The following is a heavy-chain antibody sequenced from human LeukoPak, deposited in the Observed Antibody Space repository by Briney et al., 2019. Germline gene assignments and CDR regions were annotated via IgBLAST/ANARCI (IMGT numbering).Heavy chain of an antibody. V-gene: IGHV3-21*04. CDR2: ISSSSSYI. D-gene: IGHD4-23*01. Sequence: PGGSLRLSCAASGFTFSSYSMNWVRQAPGKGLEWVSSISSSSSYIYYADSVKGRFTISRDNSKNTLYLQMNSLRAEDTAVYYCAKDSTVVMCDYWGQGTLVTVSS. CDR1: GFTFSSYS. J-gene: IGHJ4*02. CDR3: AKDSTVVMCDY.